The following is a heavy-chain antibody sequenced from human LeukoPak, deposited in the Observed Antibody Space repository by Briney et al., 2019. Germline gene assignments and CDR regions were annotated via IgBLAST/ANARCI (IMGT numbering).Heavy chain of an antibody. Sequence: SETLSLTCTVPGDSISSSSYYWGWIRQPPGKGLGYIGTIYYTGDAYYNPSLKGRVTISIDTSRKQFSLRLNSVTAADTAVYYCARVESGYYDSFDIWGQGTMVIVSS. J-gene: IGHJ3*02. CDR2: IYYTGDA. CDR1: GDSISSSSYY. D-gene: IGHD3-22*01. CDR3: ARVESGYYDSFDI. V-gene: IGHV4-39*07.